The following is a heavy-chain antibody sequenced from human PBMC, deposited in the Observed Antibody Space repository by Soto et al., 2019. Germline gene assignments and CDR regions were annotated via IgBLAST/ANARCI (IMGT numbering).Heavy chain of an antibody. CDR1: GYTFTSYG. CDR2: ISAYNGNT. V-gene: IGHV1-18*01. Sequence: QVQLVQSGAEVKKPGASAKVSCKASGYTFTSYGISWVRQAPGQGLEWMGWISAYNGNTNYAQKLQGRVTMTTDTSTSTAYMELRSLRSDDTAVYYCARAYPLRYSSSWYLSQDRGFFDYWGQGTLVTVSS. CDR3: ARAYPLRYSSSWYLSQDRGFFDY. D-gene: IGHD6-13*01. J-gene: IGHJ4*02.